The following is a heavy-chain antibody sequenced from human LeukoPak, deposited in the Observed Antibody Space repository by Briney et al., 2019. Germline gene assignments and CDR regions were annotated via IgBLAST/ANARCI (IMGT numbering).Heavy chain of an antibody. CDR1: GFTFSDHY. Sequence: PGGSLRLSCAASGFTFSDHYMSWIRQVPGKGLEWVSYITTRANIIYYVDSVKGRFTISRDNSKNTLYLQMNSLRAEDTAVYYCAKGLRLANSGYDKGDAFDIWGQGTMVTVSS. J-gene: IGHJ3*02. D-gene: IGHD5-12*01. V-gene: IGHV3-11*04. CDR3: AKGLRLANSGYDKGDAFDI. CDR2: ITTRANII.